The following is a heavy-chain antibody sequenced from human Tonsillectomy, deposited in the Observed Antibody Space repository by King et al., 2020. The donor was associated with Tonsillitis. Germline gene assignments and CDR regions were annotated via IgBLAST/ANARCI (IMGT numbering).Heavy chain of an antibody. Sequence: VQLVESGGGLVKPGGSLRLSCAASGFTFSDYYMSWIRQAPGKGLEWVSYISSSGSTIYSADSVKGRFTISRDNAKNSLYLQMHSLRAEDTAVYYCARVRFCRSTSGYTRILVNYWGQGTLVTVSS. J-gene: IGHJ4*02. V-gene: IGHV3-11*01. CDR3: ARVRFCRSTSGYTRILVNY. D-gene: IGHD2-2*02. CDR1: GFTFSDYY. CDR2: ISSSGSTI.